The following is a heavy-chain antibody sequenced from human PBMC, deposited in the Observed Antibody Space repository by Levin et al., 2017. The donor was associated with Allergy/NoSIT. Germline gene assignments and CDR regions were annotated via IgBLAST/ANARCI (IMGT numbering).Heavy chain of an antibody. CDR2: ISGYGETI. CDR3: AKGSSGYYLIDS. D-gene: IGHD3-22*01. V-gene: IGHV3-23*01. J-gene: IGHJ5*01. CDR1: GFNFKEYV. Sequence: PGESLKISCVVSGFNFKEYVMNWVRQAPGKGLEWVSSISGYGETIYYADSVKGRLTISRDNSKNTLYLEMRSLRVEDTAVYFCAKGSSGYYLIDSWGQGTRVTVSS.